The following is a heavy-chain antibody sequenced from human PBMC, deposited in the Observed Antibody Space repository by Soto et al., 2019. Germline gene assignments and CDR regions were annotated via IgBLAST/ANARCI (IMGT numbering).Heavy chain of an antibody. J-gene: IGHJ6*02. CDR1: GGTFSSYA. Sequence: QVQLVQSGAEVKKPGSSVKVSCKASGGTFSSYAISWVRQAPGQGLKWMGGIIPIFGTANYAQKFQGRVTIIADESTSTSYMELCSLRSADTAVYYCARDRETGTTGDYYYYGMDVWGQGTTVTVSS. CDR2: IIPIFGTA. D-gene: IGHD1-7*01. V-gene: IGHV1-69*01. CDR3: ARDRETGTTGDYYYYGMDV.